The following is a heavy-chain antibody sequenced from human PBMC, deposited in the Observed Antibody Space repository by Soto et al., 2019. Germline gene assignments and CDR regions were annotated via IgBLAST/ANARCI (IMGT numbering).Heavy chain of an antibody. D-gene: IGHD1-26*01. V-gene: IGHV3-33*01. CDR3: SGSYPLAPDDAFDI. Sequence: GGSLRLSCAASGFTFSSYGMHWVRQAPGKGLEWVAVIWYDGSNKYYADSVKGRFTISRDNSKNTLYLQMNSLRAEDTAVYYCSGSYPLAPDDAFDIWGQGTMVTVSS. CDR2: IWYDGSNK. J-gene: IGHJ3*02. CDR1: GFTFSSYG.